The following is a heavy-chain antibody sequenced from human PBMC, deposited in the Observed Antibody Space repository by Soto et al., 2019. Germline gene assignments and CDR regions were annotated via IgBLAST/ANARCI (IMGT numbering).Heavy chain of an antibody. CDR2: IWYDGSNK. V-gene: IGHV3-33*01. CDR1: GFTFSSYG. CDR3: ARAAGYSYATGYYYYGMDV. J-gene: IGHJ6*02. D-gene: IGHD5-18*01. Sequence: RGSLRLSCAASGFTFSSYGIHWVRQAPGKGLEWVAVIWYDGSNKYYADSVKGRFTISRDNSKNTLYLQMNSLRAEDTAVYYCARAAGYSYATGYYYYGMDVWGQGTTVTVSS.